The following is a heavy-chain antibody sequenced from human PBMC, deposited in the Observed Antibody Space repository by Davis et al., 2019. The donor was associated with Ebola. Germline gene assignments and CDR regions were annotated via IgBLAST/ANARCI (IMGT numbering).Heavy chain of an antibody. J-gene: IGHJ5*02. CDR2: IKQDGSEK. V-gene: IGHV3-7*01. CDR1: GFTFSSYW. Sequence: GESLKISCAASGFTFSSYWMSWVRQAPGKGLEWVANIKQDGSEKYYVDSVKGRFTISRDNAKNSLYLQMNSLRAEDTAVYYCARDDEAMVTRWFDPWGQGTLVTVSS. CDR3: ARDDEAMVTRWFDP. D-gene: IGHD5-18*01.